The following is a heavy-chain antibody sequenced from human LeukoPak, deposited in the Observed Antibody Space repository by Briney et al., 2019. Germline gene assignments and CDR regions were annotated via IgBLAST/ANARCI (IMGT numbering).Heavy chain of an antibody. V-gene: IGHV3-23*01. CDR1: GFTFSSYA. D-gene: IGHD6-13*01. Sequence: GGSLRLSCAASGFTFSSYAMSWVRQAPGKGLEWVSAISGSGGSTYYADSVKGRFTISRDNSKSTLYLQMNSLRAEDTAVYYCAKDSSSWSRHFDYWGQGTLVTVSS. CDR3: AKDSSSWSRHFDY. CDR2: ISGSGGST. J-gene: IGHJ4*02.